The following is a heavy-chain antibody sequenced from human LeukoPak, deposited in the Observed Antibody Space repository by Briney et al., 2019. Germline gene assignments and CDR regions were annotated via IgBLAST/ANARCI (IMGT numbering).Heavy chain of an antibody. CDR2: ISSSSRSI. D-gene: IGHD3-10*01. J-gene: IGHJ4*02. CDR1: GFTFSTYS. Sequence: GGSLRLSCAASGFTFSTYSMNWVRQAPGKGLEWVSYISSSSRSIYYADSVKGRFTISRDNANNSLSLQMNSLRDEDTAVYYCVLGSPFDYWGQGTLVTVSS. CDR3: VLGSPFDY. V-gene: IGHV3-48*02.